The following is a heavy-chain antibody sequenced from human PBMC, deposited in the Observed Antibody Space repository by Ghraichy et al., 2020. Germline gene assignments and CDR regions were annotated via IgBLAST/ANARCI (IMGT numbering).Heavy chain of an antibody. CDR1: GGSLWARGVG. V-gene: IGHV2-5*02. CDR2: IDWADDK. Sequence: GGSLWARGVGVGGGGQPPGKALEWLARIDWADDKRFNPSLKSRLTFTEDTSKNQVVLTMTNMDPVDTATYYCARVLVDANESFDIWGQGTLVTVSS. J-gene: IGHJ3*02. CDR3: ARVLVDANESFDI. D-gene: IGHD2-2*01.